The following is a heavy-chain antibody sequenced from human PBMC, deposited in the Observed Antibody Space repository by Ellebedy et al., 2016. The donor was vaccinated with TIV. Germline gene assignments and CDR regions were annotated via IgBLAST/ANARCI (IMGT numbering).Heavy chain of an antibody. CDR2: INSDGTNT. Sequence: GESLKISXEASGFTLSTFWMHWFRQAPGKGLVWVSRINSDGTNTDYADSVKGRFTISRDNAKNTLDLQMNSLRAEDTAVYYCAHVGGGSGMSFGPWGQGALVTVSS. CDR1: GFTLSTFW. CDR3: AHVGGGSGMSFGP. D-gene: IGHD3-10*01. J-gene: IGHJ5*02. V-gene: IGHV3-74*01.